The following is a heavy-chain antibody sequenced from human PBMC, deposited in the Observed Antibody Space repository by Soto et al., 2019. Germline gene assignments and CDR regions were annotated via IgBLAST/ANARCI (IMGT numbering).Heavy chain of an antibody. CDR1: GFTVSYNY. V-gene: IGHV3-66*01. CDR3: AKAVGGCSSSSCNLYYYYYMDV. D-gene: IGHD2-2*01. CDR2: SYRGGDT. J-gene: IGHJ6*03. Sequence: EVQLVESGGGLVQPGGSLRLSCAASGFTVSYNYMSWVLQAPGKGLEWVSASYRGGDTFYADSVKGRFTISRDNSKNTLYLQMNSLRAEDTAVYYCAKAVGGCSSSSCNLYYYYYMDVWGKGTKVTVSS.